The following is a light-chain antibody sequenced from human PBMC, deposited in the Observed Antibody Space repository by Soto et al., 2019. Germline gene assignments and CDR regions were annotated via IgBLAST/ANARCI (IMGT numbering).Light chain of an antibody. J-gene: IGLJ1*01. CDR2: EVS. V-gene: IGLV2-14*01. Sequence: QSALTQPASVSGSPGQSITISCTGASSDVGAYNYVSWYQQHPGKAPKLMIYEVSNRPSGISDRFSGSKSGNTASLTLSGLQAEDEADYYCSSYTRSSTLVFGTGTKLTAL. CDR1: SSDVGAYNY. CDR3: SSYTRSSTLV.